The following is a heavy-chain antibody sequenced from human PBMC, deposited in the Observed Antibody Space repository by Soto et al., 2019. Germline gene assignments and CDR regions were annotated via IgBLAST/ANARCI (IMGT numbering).Heavy chain of an antibody. CDR2: ISGSGSST. D-gene: IGHD5-12*01. CDR3: AKDHIVTTKAY. J-gene: IGHJ4*02. CDR1: GFTFSSYV. Sequence: EVQLLESGGGLVQPGGSLRLSCAASGFTFSSYVMSWVRQAPGKGLEWVSTISGSGSSTYYADSVKGRFTISRDKSKNTVYRKMHRLRAEDTAIYYCAKDHIVTTKAYWGQGTLVTVSS. V-gene: IGHV3-23*01.